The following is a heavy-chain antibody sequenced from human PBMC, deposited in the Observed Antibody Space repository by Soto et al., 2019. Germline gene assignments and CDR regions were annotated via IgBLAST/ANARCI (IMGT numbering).Heavy chain of an antibody. D-gene: IGHD6-13*01. V-gene: IGHV4-34*01. Sequence: TLSSTGAVYGGNLSGYHWSWIHQPPGKGLEWIGEINHSGSTNYNPSIKSRVTISVDTSKNQFSLKLSSVTAADTAVYYCARLCVGQQLSFDWFDPWRQGTLVPVSS. CDR1: GGNLSGYH. CDR3: ARLCVGQQLSFDWFDP. J-gene: IGHJ5*02. CDR2: INHSGST.